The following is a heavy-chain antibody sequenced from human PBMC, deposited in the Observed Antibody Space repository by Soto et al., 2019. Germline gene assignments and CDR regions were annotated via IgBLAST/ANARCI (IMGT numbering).Heavy chain of an antibody. CDR1: GYSFTSYW. Sequence: GESLKISCKGSGYSFTSYWIGWVRQMPGKGLEWMGIIYPGDSDTRYSPSFQGQVTISADKSISTAYLQWSSLKASDIAMYYCARRVKSGRSRGYYFDYWGQGTLVTVSS. CDR2: IYPGDSDT. D-gene: IGHD1-26*01. CDR3: ARRVKSGRSRGYYFDY. V-gene: IGHV5-51*01. J-gene: IGHJ4*02.